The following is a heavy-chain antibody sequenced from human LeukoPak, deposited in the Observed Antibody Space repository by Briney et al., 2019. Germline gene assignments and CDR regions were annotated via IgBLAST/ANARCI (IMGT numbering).Heavy chain of an antibody. J-gene: IGHJ6*03. CDR1: GGSISSYY. CDR2: IYYSGST. Sequence: PSGTLSLTCAVSGGSISSYYWSWIRQPPGKGLEWIGYIYYSGSTNYNPSLKSRVTISVDTSKNQFSLKLSSVTAADTAVYYCARDMHIVGAYRGGSMDVWGKGTTVTVSS. V-gene: IGHV4-59*01. CDR3: ARDMHIVGAYRGGSMDV. D-gene: IGHD1-26*01.